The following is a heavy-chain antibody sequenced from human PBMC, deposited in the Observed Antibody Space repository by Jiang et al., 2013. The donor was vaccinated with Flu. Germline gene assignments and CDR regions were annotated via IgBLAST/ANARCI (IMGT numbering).Heavy chain of an antibody. CDR2: ISGSGGST. D-gene: IGHD1-26*01. Sequence: VQLLESGGGLVQPGGSLRLSCAASGFTFSSYAMSWVRQAPGKGLEWVSGISGSGGSTYYADSVKGRFTISRDNSKNTLYLQMNSLRAEDTAVYYCAKDQGNFSPLRSPSGEWGQGTLVTVSS. J-gene: IGHJ4*02. CDR1: GFTFSSYA. CDR3: AKDQGNFSPLRSPSGE. V-gene: IGHV3-23*01.